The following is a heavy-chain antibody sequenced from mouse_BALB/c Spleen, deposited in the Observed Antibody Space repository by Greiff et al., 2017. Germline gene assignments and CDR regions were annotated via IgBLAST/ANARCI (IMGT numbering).Heavy chain of an antibody. CDR1: GFTFTDYY. Sequence: EVQVVESGGGLVQPGGSLRLSCATSGFTFTDYYMSWVRQPPGKALEWLGFIRNKANGYTTEYSASVKGRFTISRDNSQSILYLQMNTLRAEDSATYYCARDFAYWGQGTLVTVSA. V-gene: IGHV7-3*02. CDR3: ARDFAY. CDR2: IRNKANGYTT. J-gene: IGHJ3*01.